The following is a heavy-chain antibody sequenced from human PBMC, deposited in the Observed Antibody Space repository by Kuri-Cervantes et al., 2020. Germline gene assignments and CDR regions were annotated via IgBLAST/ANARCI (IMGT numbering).Heavy chain of an antibody. J-gene: IGHJ6*03. V-gene: IGHV4-4*02. Sequence: SETLSLTCAVSGGSISSSNWWSWVRQPPGKGLEWIGEINHSGSTNYNPSLKSRVTISVDTSKNQFSLKLSSVTAADTAVYYCAGGRPGRRCSGGSCYSSSSSYYYYYMDVWGKGTTVTVSS. CDR2: INHSGST. CDR3: AGGRPGRRCSGGSCYSSSSSYYYYYMDV. D-gene: IGHD2-15*01. CDR1: GGSISSSNW.